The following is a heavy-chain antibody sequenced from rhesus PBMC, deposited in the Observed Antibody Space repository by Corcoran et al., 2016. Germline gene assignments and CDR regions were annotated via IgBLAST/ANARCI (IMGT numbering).Heavy chain of an antibody. V-gene: IGHV4-73*01. Sequence: QVKLQQWGEGLVKPSETLSLTCAVYGGSISGYYWSWIRQPPGKGLEWIGNIVGNSASTNYNPSLKNRVTIAKDTSKNQFSLKLTSVTAGDTAVYYCARGRLDYWGQGDLVTVSS. CDR3: ARGRLDY. CDR1: GGSISGYY. J-gene: IGHJ4*01. CDR2: IVGNSAST.